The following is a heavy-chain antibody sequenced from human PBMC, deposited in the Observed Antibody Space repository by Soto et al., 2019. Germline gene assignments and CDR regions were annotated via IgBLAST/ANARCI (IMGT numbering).Heavy chain of an antibody. D-gene: IGHD3-3*01. Sequence: SETLSLTCAVYGGSFSGYYWSWIRQPPGKGLEWIGEINHSGSTNYNPSLKSRVTISVDTSKNQFSLRSEDTAVYYCARGMGGYDFWSGYFDYWGQGTLVTVSS. J-gene: IGHJ4*02. CDR3: ARGMGGYDFWSGYFDY. V-gene: IGHV4-34*01. CDR1: GGSFSGYY. CDR2: INHSGST.